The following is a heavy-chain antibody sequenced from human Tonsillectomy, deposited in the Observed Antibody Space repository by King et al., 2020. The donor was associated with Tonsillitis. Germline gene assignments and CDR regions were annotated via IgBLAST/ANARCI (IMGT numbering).Heavy chain of an antibody. V-gene: IGHV3-30*04. CDR2: ISYDGSKR. CDR1: GFTFSNYA. J-gene: IGHJ4*02. D-gene: IGHD6-13*01. Sequence: VQLVESGGDVVQPGRSLRLSCAASGFTFSNYAMHWVRQAPGKGPEWVAVISYDGSKRYYADSVKGRFIISRDNFKNTLYLQMNNLRPEDTAVYYCAIDGPFEYRTWYHFDRWGQGTLVTVSS. CDR3: AIDGPFEYRTWYHFDR.